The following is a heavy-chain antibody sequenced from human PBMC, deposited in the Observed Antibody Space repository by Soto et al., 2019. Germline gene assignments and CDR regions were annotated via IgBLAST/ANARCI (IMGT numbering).Heavy chain of an antibody. J-gene: IGHJ6*02. CDR1: GSTFSSYA. D-gene: IGHD2-15*01. V-gene: IGHV1-69*13. Sequence: SSVKVSSNASGSTFSSYAISWVRQAPGQELEWMGGIIPIFGTANYAQKFQGRVTITADESTSTAYMELSGLRSEDTAVYYCARDPGYCSGGSCYWSYYYGMDVWGQGTTVTVSS. CDR2: IIPIFGTA. CDR3: ARDPGYCSGGSCYWSYYYGMDV.